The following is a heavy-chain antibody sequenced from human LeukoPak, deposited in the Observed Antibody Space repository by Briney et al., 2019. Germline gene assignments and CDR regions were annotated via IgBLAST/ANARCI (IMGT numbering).Heavy chain of an antibody. CDR3: ARISSSSWYSWFDP. J-gene: IGHJ5*02. CDR2: IYYSGST. Sequence: SETQSLTCTVSGGSISSSSYYWGWIRQPPGKGLEWIGSIYYSGSTYYNPSLKSRVTISVDTSKNQFSLKLSSVTAADTAVYYCARISSSSWYSWFDPWGQGTLVTVSS. D-gene: IGHD6-13*01. V-gene: IGHV4-39*01. CDR1: GGSISSSSYY.